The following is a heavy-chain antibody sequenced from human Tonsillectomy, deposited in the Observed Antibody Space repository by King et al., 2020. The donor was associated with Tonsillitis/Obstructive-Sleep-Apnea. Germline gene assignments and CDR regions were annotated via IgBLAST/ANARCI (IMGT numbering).Heavy chain of an antibody. D-gene: IGHD4-23*01. J-gene: IGHJ6*03. CDR1: GFTFSSYA. V-gene: IGHV3-23*04. CDR2: ISGSGGST. CDR3: AKDPGVVTTYYYYMDV. Sequence: VQLVESGGGLVQPGGSLRLSCAASGFTFSSYAMSWVRQAPGKGLEWVSAISGSGGSTYYADSVKGRFTISRDNSKNTLYLQMNSLRAEDTAVYYCAKDPGVVTTYYYYMDVWGKGTPVTVSS.